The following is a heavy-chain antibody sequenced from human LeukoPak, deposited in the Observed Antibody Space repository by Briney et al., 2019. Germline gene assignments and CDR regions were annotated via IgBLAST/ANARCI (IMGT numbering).Heavy chain of an antibody. CDR1: GFTFSSYS. J-gene: IGHJ4*02. CDR3: ARVFHGSGDY. Sequence: GVSLRLSCAASGFTFSSYSMNWVRQAPGKGLEWVSSISSSSSCIYYADSVKGRFTISRDNAKNSLYLQMNSLRAEDTAVYYCARVFHGSGDYWGQGTLVTVSS. CDR2: ISSSSSCI. V-gene: IGHV3-21*01. D-gene: IGHD3-10*01.